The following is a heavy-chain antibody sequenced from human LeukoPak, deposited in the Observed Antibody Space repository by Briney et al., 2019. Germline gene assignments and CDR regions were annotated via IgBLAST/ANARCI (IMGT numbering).Heavy chain of an antibody. CDR1: GFTFSSYG. CDR3: AKDRASYSGYHWAFDY. V-gene: IGHV3-30*18. Sequence: GGSLRLSCAASGFTFSSYGIHWVRQAPGKGLEWVAIISNDGSKEYYADSVKGRFTISRDNSKNTLYLQMNSLRAEDTAVYYCAKDRASYSGYHWAFDYWGQGTLVTVSS. J-gene: IGHJ4*02. D-gene: IGHD5-12*01. CDR2: ISNDGSKE.